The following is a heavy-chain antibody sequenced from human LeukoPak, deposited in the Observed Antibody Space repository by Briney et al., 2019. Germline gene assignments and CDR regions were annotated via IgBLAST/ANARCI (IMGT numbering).Heavy chain of an antibody. J-gene: IGHJ6*02. Sequence: GGSLRLSCAASGFTFSSYFMNWVRQAPGKGLEWVAVISYDGSNKYYADSVKGRFTISRDNSKNTLYLQMNSLRAEDTAVYYCAKDWVYCTNGVCYPANYYGMDVWGQGTTVTVSS. CDR2: ISYDGSNK. CDR1: GFTFSSYF. D-gene: IGHD2-8*01. V-gene: IGHV3-30*18. CDR3: AKDWVYCTNGVCYPANYYGMDV.